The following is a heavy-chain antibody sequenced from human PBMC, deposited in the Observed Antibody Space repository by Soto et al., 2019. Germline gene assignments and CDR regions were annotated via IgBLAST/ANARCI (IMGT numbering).Heavy chain of an antibody. CDR3: GTRGRRPYCSGGSCYHTGAFDI. J-gene: IGHJ3*02. CDR2: IIPIFGTA. V-gene: IGHV1-69*13. CDR1: GGTFSSYA. Sequence: SVKVSCKASGGTFSSYAISWVRQAPGQGLEWMGGIIPIFGTANYAQKFQGRVTITADESTSTAYMELSSLRSEDTAVYYCGTRGRRPYCSGGSCYHTGAFDIWGQGTMVTVSS. D-gene: IGHD2-15*01.